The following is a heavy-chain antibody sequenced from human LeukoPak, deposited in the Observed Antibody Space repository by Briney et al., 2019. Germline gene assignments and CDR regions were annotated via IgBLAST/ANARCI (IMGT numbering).Heavy chain of an antibody. V-gene: IGHV3-33*01. Sequence: GRSLRLSCAASGFTFSSYGMHWVRQAPGKGLEWVAVIWYDGSNKYYADSVKGRFTISRDNSKNTLHLQMNSLRAEDTAVYYCARANPGDGFDIWGQGTMVNVSP. CDR3: ARANPGDGFDI. J-gene: IGHJ3*02. CDR1: GFTFSSYG. CDR2: IWYDGSNK.